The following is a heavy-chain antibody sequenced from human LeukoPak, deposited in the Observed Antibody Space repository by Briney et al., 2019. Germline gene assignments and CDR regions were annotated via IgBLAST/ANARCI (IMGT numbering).Heavy chain of an antibody. CDR1: GFTFSSDW. V-gene: IGHV3-7*03. D-gene: IGHD6-19*01. J-gene: IGHJ4*02. CDR3: ARRQWLAE. Sequence: PGGSLRLSCAASGFTFSSDWMSWVRQAPGKGLEWVANIKQDGSEKYYVDSVKGRFTISRDNAKNSLYLQMNSLRAEDTAVYYCARRQWLAEWGQGTLVTVSS. CDR2: IKQDGSEK.